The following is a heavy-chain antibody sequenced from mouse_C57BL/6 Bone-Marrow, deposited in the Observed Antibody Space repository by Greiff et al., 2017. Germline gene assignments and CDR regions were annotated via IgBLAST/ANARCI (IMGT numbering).Heavy chain of an antibody. CDR3: AKGGGATVGYAMDY. Sequence: EVQRVESGPGMVKPSQSLSLTCTVTGYSITSGYDWHWIRHFPGNKLEWMGYISYSGSTNYNPSLKSRISITHDTSKNHFFLKLNSVTTEDTATYYCAKGGGATVGYAMDYWGQGTSVTVSS. J-gene: IGHJ4*01. CDR2: ISYSGST. D-gene: IGHD1-1*01. V-gene: IGHV3-1*01. CDR1: GYSITSGYD.